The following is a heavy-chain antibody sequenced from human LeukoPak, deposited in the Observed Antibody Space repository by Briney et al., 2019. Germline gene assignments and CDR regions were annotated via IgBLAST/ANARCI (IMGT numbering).Heavy chain of an antibody. V-gene: IGHV3-30*03. CDR2: ISYDGSNK. J-gene: IGHJ5*02. Sequence: PGGSLRLSCAASGFTFSSYSMNWVRQAPGKGLEWVAVISYDGSNKYYADSVKGRFTISRDNSKNTLYLQMNSLRAEDTAVYYCARDKARTSVVVPAAIYPWGQGTLVTVSS. CDR1: GFTFSSYS. D-gene: IGHD2-2*02. CDR3: ARDKARTSVVVPAAIYP.